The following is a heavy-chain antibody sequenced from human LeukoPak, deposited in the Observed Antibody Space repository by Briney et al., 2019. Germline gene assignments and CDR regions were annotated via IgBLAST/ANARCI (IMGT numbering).Heavy chain of an antibody. J-gene: IGHJ4*02. V-gene: IGHV3-30*02. CDR3: AKDLSQVVVVPAAIPFRPPVVDY. Sequence: PGGSLRLSCAASGFTFSSYGMHWVRQAPGKGLEWVAFIRYDGSNKYYADSVKGRFTISRDNSKNTLYLQMNSLRAEDTAVYYCAKDLSQVVVVPAAIPFRPPVVDYWGQGTLVTVSS. CDR1: GFTFSSYG. CDR2: IRYDGSNK. D-gene: IGHD2-2*02.